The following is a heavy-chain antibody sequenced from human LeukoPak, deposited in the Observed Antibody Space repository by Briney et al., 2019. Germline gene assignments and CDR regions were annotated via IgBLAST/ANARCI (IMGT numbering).Heavy chain of an antibody. V-gene: IGHV3-20*04. CDR3: ARPPYYYDSTGYYYLAAFDI. J-gene: IGHJ3*02. D-gene: IGHD3-22*01. CDR2: INWNGGSR. CDR1: GFRFNTFW. Sequence: GGSLRLSCAASGFRFNTFWMSWVRQAPGKGLEWVSGINWNGGSRGYADSVKGRFTISRDNAKNSLYLQMNSLRAEDTALYYCARPPYYYDSTGYYYLAAFDIWGQGTMVTVSS.